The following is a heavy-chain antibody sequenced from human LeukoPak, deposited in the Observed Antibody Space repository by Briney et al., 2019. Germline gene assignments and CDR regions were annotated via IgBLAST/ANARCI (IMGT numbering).Heavy chain of an antibody. J-gene: IGHJ4*02. CDR1: GGSISSYY. Sequence: PSETLSLTCTVSGGSISSYYWSWIRQPPGKGLEWIGEINHSGSTNYNPSLKSRVTISVDTSKNQFSLKLSSVTAADTAVYYCARQVRGSYPFDYWGQGTLVTVSS. D-gene: IGHD3-16*02. CDR3: ARQVRGSYPFDY. V-gene: IGHV4-34*01. CDR2: INHSGST.